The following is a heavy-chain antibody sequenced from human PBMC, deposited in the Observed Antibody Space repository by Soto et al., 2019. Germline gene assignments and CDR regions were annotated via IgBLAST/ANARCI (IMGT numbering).Heavy chain of an antibody. V-gene: IGHV1-24*01. Sequence: GASVKVSCKVSGYTLTELSMHWVRQAPGKGLEWMGGFDPEDGETIYGQIFQGRVTMTEDTSTDTAYMELSSLRSEDTAVYYCAKGTRITMVRGVILGASYGMDVWGQGTTVTVSS. CDR2: FDPEDGET. J-gene: IGHJ6*02. CDR3: AKGTRITMVRGVILGASYGMDV. D-gene: IGHD3-10*01. CDR1: GYTLTELS.